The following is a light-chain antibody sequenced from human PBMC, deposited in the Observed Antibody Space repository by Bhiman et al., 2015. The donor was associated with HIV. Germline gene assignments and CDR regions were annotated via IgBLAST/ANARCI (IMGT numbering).Light chain of an antibody. CDR3: SSLTSSITYV. CDR2: EVN. Sequence: QSALTQPASVSGSPGQSIAISCTGTSSDVGNYNLVSWYQQHPGKAPKLIIYEVNKRPSGVSNRFSGSKSGNTASLTISGLQAEDEADYYCSSLTSSITYVFGTGTNVTVL. CDR1: SSDVGNYNL. V-gene: IGLV2-14*02. J-gene: IGLJ1*01.